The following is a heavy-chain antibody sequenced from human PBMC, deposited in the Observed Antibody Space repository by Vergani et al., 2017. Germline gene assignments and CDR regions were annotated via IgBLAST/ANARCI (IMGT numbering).Heavy chain of an antibody. V-gene: IGHV3-43D*03. CDR2: ITWDGGTV. J-gene: IGHJ4*02. Sequence: EVQLVESGGVVVQPGGSLRLSCAASGFTFDDFAMHWVRQVPGKRLEWVSLITWDGGTVYYADSVKGRFVISRDNNKNSLFLQMNDLKPEDSALYYCPKDKTGSNWHYFDSWGQGTLVTVTS. CDR1: GFTFDDFA. CDR3: PKDKTGSNWHYFDS. D-gene: IGHD4-11*01.